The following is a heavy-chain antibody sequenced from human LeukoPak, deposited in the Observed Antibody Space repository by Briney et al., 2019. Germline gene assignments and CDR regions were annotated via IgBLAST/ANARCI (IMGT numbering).Heavy chain of an antibody. V-gene: IGHV1-2*02. CDR3: AREGQLGLDN. D-gene: IGHD1-1*01. CDR1: GHTLTVHY. J-gene: IGHJ1*01. Sequence: ASVKVSCKASGHTLTVHYIHWVRQGPGQGLEWLGWITLHSGDTHYAQKYQGRLTMTSDTPISTGYMELSTLQFDDTAVYYCAREGQLGLDNWGQGTLVTVSS. CDR2: ITLHSGDT.